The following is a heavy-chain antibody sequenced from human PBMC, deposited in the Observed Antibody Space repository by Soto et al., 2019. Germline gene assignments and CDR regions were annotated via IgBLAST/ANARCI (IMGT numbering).Heavy chain of an antibody. D-gene: IGHD6-19*01. Sequence: GGSLRLSCAASGFTLSSYAMHWVRQAPGKGLEWVAVISYDGSNKYYADSVKGRLTISRDNSKNTLYLQINSLTGEDTAVYYCARETSIAVAFDYWGQGTLVTVSS. CDR2: ISYDGSNK. CDR1: GFTLSSYA. CDR3: ARETSIAVAFDY. V-gene: IGHV3-30-3*01. J-gene: IGHJ4*02.